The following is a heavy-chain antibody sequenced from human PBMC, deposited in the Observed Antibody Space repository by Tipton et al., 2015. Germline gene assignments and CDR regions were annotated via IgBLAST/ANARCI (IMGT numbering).Heavy chain of an antibody. CDR3: ARTVHDISGYPPGEFDF. J-gene: IGHJ4*02. D-gene: IGHD3-22*01. Sequence: TLSLTCAVYGGSLSGYYWNWIRQPPGKGLEWIGEINHSGSTNYNASLKSRVTISLDTSKNQFSLRLTSVTAADTAMYYCARTVHDISGYPPGEFDFWGQGTLVTASS. CDR1: GGSLSGYY. CDR2: INHSGST. V-gene: IGHV4-34*01.